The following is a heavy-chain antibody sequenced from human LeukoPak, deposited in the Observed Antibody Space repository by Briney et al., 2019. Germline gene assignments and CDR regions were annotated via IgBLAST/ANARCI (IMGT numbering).Heavy chain of an antibody. CDR2: INPNSGGT. Sequence: ASVKVSCKXSGYTFTGYYMHWVRQAPGQGLEWMGRINPNSGGTNYSQKFQGRVTMTRDTSISTAYMELSRLRSDDTAVYYCARAIYCSSTSCYLFDYWGQGTLVTVSS. V-gene: IGHV1-2*06. J-gene: IGHJ4*02. CDR3: ARAIYCSSTSCYLFDY. D-gene: IGHD2-2*01. CDR1: GYTFTGYY.